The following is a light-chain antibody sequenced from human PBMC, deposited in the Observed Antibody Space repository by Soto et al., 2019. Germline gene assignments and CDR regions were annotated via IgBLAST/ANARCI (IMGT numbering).Light chain of an antibody. Sequence: QSVLTQPPSASGTPGQRVTISCSGDRSNIGSNSVNWYQQLPGTAPKILIYSNNQRPSGVPDRFSGSKSGTSASLAISGLQSEDEADYYCAAWDDSLNGRYVFGTGTKVTVL. CDR2: SNN. CDR3: AAWDDSLNGRYV. V-gene: IGLV1-44*01. J-gene: IGLJ1*01. CDR1: RSNIGSNS.